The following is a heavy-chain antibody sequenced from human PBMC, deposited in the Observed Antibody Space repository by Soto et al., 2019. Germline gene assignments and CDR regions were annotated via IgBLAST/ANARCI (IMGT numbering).Heavy chain of an antibody. CDR2: IYWDDDQ. V-gene: IGHV2-5*02. J-gene: IGHJ4*02. Sequence: QITLKESGPPLVKPTQTLTLTCNVSGVSLSTGGVGVGWIRQPPGKALEWLALIYWDDDQRSSPSLKSRLTITKDTSKNQVVLTMTNMAPEDTAPYYCEHMRAAKFDYWGQGTLVTVSS. CDR1: GVSLSTGGVG. D-gene: IGHD2-15*01. CDR3: EHMRAAKFDY.